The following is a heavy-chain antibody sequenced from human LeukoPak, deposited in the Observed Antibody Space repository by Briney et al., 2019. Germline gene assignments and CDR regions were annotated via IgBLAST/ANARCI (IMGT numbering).Heavy chain of an antibody. D-gene: IGHD3-22*01. CDR2: INPNSGGT. Sequence: ASVKVSCKASGYTFTGYYMHWVRQAPGQGLEWMGWINPNSGGTNYAQKFQGRVTMTRDTSISTAYMELSRLRSDDTAVYYCARDPGTMIEGAGYFDYWGQGTLVTVSS. CDR1: GYTFTGYY. CDR3: ARDPGTMIEGAGYFDY. V-gene: IGHV1-2*02. J-gene: IGHJ4*02.